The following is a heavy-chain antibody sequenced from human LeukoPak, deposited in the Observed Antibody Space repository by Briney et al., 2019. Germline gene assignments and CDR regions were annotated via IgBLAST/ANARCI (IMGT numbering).Heavy chain of an antibody. CDR2: INHSGST. CDR1: GGSFSGYY. J-gene: IGHJ3*02. Sequence: PSETLSLTCAVYGGSFSGYYWSWIRQPPGKGLEWIGEINHSGSTNYNPSLKSRVTISVDTSKNQFSLKLSSATAADTAVYYCARGLLVGARAFDIWGQGTMVTVSS. D-gene: IGHD1-26*01. V-gene: IGHV4-34*01. CDR3: ARGLLVGARAFDI.